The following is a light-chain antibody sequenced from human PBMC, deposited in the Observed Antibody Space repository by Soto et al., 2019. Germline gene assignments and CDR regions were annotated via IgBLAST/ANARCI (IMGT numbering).Light chain of an antibody. CDR1: QSVSSN. CDR2: DTS. J-gene: IGKJ1*01. Sequence: EIVMTQSPATLSVSPGERATLSCRASQSVSSNLAWYQQKPGQAPRLLIYDTSSRATDIPDRFSGSGSGTDFTLTISRLEPEDFTVYYCQHYGTSMWTFGQGTKVDI. CDR3: QHYGTSMWT. V-gene: IGKV3-20*01.